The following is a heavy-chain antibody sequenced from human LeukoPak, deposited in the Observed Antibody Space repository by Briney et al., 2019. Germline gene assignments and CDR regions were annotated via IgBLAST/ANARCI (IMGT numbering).Heavy chain of an antibody. Sequence: SQTLSLTCTVSGGSISSGGYYWSWIRQHPGKGLEWIGYIHYSGSSNHNPSLKSRVAISVYSSKNQFSLDLSSVTPEDTAVYYCARDLGVFSRWSKYDYWGQGTLVTVSS. CDR2: IHYSGSS. CDR1: GGSISSGGYY. V-gene: IGHV4-31*03. D-gene: IGHD6-13*01. J-gene: IGHJ4*02. CDR3: ARDLGVFSRWSKYDY.